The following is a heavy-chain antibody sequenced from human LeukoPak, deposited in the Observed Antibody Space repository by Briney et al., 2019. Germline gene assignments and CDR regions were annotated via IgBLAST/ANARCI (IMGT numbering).Heavy chain of an antibody. Sequence: GGSLRLSCAASGFTFSSYAMSWIRQAPGKGLEWVSAISGGGGTTYYADFVKGRFTISRDNSKNTLYLQMNSLRAEDTAVYYCAKARGSSYTFDYWGQGTLVTFSS. V-gene: IGHV3-23*01. CDR2: ISGGGGTT. J-gene: IGHJ4*02. CDR3: AKARGSSYTFDY. D-gene: IGHD3-10*01. CDR1: GFTFSSYA.